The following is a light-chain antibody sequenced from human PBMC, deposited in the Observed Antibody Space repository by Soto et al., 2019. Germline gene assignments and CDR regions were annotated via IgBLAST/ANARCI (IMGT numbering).Light chain of an antibody. CDR3: AAWDDSLDSPV. V-gene: IGLV1-44*01. Sequence: QSVLTQPPSASGTPGQRVTISCSGTNSNVGSYTVDWYQQIPGTAPKLLIYRNTQRPSGVSDRFSGSKSGTSASLAISGLQSEVEADYYCAAWDDSLDSPVFGGGTKVTVL. CDR2: RNT. CDR1: NSNVGSYT. J-gene: IGLJ2*01.